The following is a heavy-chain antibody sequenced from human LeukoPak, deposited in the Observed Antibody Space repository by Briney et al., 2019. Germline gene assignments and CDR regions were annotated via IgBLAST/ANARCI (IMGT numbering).Heavy chain of an antibody. CDR2: IFQSGHT. D-gene: IGHD2-15*01. CDR3: ARDTRTAQGFDY. J-gene: IGHJ4*02. CDR1: DYSISSGYY. V-gene: IGHV4-38-2*02. Sequence: SETLSLTCTVSDYSISSGYYWGWIRQPPGKGLEWTGSIFQSGHTYYSPSLKSRVTISVDTSNNRFSLSLSAVTAADTAIYHCARDTRTAQGFDYWGQGILVTVSS.